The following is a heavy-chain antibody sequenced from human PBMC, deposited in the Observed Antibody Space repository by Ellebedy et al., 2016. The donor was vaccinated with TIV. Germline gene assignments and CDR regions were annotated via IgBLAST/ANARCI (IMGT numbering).Heavy chain of an antibody. V-gene: IGHV4-38-2*02. D-gene: IGHD1-26*01. CDR2: ISYSGTT. Sequence: SETLSLXCTVSDYSINTGYHWGWIRQLPGKGLEWLGSISYSGTTYHNPSLKSRVTITVDTSKNQFSLKLNTVTAADTAFYYCARGRGGTYSIPFDYWGQGTLVTVSS. CDR3: ARGRGGTYSIPFDY. J-gene: IGHJ4*02. CDR1: DYSINTGYH.